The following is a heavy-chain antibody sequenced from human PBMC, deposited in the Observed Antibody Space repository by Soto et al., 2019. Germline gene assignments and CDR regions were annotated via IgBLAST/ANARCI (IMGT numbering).Heavy chain of an antibody. CDR2: SRDKVHSHTT. D-gene: IGHD5-12*01. CDR1: GFTFSAHY. J-gene: IGHJ4*02. CDR3: ARFVVSTGYFNY. Sequence: EVQLAESGGGLVQPGGSLRLSCAASGFTFSAHYMDWVRQAPGKGLEWVGRSRDKVHSHTTEYAASVKGRFTISRVDSENSLYLQMNSLKTEDTALYYCARFVVSTGYFNYWGQGTLVPVSS. V-gene: IGHV3-72*01.